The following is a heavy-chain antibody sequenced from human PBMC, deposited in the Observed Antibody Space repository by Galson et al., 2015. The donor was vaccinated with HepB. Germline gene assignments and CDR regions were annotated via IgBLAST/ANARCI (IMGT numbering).Heavy chain of an antibody. V-gene: IGHV3-23*01. Sequence: SLSLCCTASGFTVSNYAINWLRQAPGKGLEWVSSLSSGGDNKYYADSVKGRFNISRDNSKDTLYLLMNSLRAEDTAIYYCAKMIGASGGRFDYWGQGTLVTVSS. CDR2: LSSGGDNK. CDR1: GFTVSNYA. J-gene: IGHJ4*02. D-gene: IGHD3-16*01. CDR3: AKMIGASGGRFDY.